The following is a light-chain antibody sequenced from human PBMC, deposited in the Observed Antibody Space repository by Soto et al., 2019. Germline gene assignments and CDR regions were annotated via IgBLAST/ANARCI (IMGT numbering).Light chain of an antibody. CDR3: LQDYNYPLT. J-gene: IGKJ4*01. V-gene: IGKV1-6*01. CDR2: ATS. CDR1: QDIRDA. Sequence: AIQMTQSPSSLSASVGDRVTITCRASQDIRDALAWFQQKPGKAPRLLIYATSSLQRGVPSRFSGSGSGTHFTLTISGLLPEDFATYYCLQDYNYPLTFGGGTKVDIK.